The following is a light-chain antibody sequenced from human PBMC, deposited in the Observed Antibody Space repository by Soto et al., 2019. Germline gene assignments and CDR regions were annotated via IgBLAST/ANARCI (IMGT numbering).Light chain of an antibody. Sequence: DIQMTQSPSSLSASVGDGVTITCRASQTMSNYLNWYQQKPGKAPKLLIYAASSLHSGVPSRFSGSGSGTDFTLTISSLQPEDFVTYFCQQSYSTPPITFGQGTKLEIK. CDR1: QTMSNY. J-gene: IGKJ2*01. V-gene: IGKV1-39*01. CDR2: AAS. CDR3: QQSYSTPPIT.